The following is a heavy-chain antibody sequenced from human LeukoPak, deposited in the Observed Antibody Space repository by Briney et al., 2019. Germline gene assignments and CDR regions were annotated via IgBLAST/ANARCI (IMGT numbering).Heavy chain of an antibody. CDR3: ARDRPYYDILTGHNHFDY. J-gene: IGHJ4*02. CDR1: GYTFTGYY. Sequence: GASVKVSCKASGYTFTGYYMHWVRQAPGQGLEWMGWINPNSGGTNYAQKFQGRVTMTRDTSISTAYMELSRLRSDDTAVYYCARDRPYYDILTGHNHFDYWGQGTLVTVSS. D-gene: IGHD3-9*01. CDR2: INPNSGGT. V-gene: IGHV1-2*02.